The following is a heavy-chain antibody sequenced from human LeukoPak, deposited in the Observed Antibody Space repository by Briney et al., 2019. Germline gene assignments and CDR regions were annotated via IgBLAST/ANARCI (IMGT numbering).Heavy chain of an antibody. CDR3: AQCTVTREDY. D-gene: IGHD4-11*01. CDR1: GFTFRSYA. V-gene: IGHV3-23*01. CDR2: ISGSGGST. J-gene: IGHJ4*02. Sequence: GGSMRLSCAASGFTFRSYAMSWVRQAQGKGMEWVSAISGSGGSTYYADSVKGLFTISRDNSKNTLYLQMNSLRAEDTAVYYCAQCTVTREDYWGQGTLVTVSS.